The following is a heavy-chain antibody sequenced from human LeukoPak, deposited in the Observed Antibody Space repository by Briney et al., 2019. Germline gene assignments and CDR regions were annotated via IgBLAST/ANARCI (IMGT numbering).Heavy chain of an antibody. J-gene: IGHJ4*02. D-gene: IGHD2-15*01. Sequence: ASVKVSCKASGYTFTSYAMHWVRQAPGQRLEWMGWISAGNGNTKYSQEFQGRVTITRDTSASTAYMELSSLRSEDMAVYYCARSRYCSGGSCYTWPPENWGQGTLVTVSS. CDR3: ARSRYCSGGSCYTWPPEN. CDR2: ISAGNGNT. CDR1: GYTFTSYA. V-gene: IGHV1-3*03.